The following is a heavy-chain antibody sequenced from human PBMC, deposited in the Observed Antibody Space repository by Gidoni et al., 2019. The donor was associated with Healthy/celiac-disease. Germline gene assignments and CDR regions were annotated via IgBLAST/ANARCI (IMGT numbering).Heavy chain of an antibody. CDR3: TARTSSGWYGDYWDY. CDR2: IKSKTDGGTT. Sequence: EVPLVESAGGLLTPWRSLRLSCAASGLTFSNAWMSWARQAPGKGLEWVGRIKSKTDGGTTDYAAPGKGRFTNERDESKNTLNMQMNSLKTEDTAVYYCTARTSSGWYGDYWDYWGQGTLVTVSS. CDR1: GLTFSNAW. V-gene: IGHV3-15*01. J-gene: IGHJ4*02. D-gene: IGHD6-19*01.